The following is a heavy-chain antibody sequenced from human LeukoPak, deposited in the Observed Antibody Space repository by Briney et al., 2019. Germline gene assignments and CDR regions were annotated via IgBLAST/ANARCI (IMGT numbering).Heavy chain of an antibody. CDR3: VRGRGGRGLWY. D-gene: IGHD2-21*01. CDR2: IYYTGNT. CDR1: GVSISSSNSY. Sequence: SETLSLACTVSGVSISSSNSYWGWIRQPPGKGLEWIGSIYYTGNTYYNPSLKSRVSISVDTSKNQFSLKVNSVTAADTAKYYCVRGRGGRGLWYWGQGILVIVSS. J-gene: IGHJ1*01. V-gene: IGHV4-39*07.